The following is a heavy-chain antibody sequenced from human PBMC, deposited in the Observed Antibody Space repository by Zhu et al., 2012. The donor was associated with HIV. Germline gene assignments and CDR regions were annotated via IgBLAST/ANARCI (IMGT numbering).Heavy chain of an antibody. D-gene: IGHD6-19*01. CDR2: IYYSGST. CDR3: AKTRTSGWYSYAFDL. V-gene: IGHV4-39*01. Sequence: QVQLQESGPGLVKPSETLSLTCTASGGSLSSSSYFWGWIRQPPGKGLEWIGSIYYSGSTHYNPSLEGRGTISVDTSKNHFSLKLSSVTAADTAVYYCAKTRTSGWYSYAFDLWGQGTLVTVSS. CDR1: GGSLSSSSYF. J-gene: IGHJ3*01.